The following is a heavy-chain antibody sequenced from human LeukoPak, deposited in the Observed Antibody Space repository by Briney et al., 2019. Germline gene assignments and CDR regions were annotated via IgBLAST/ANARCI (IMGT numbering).Heavy chain of an antibody. J-gene: IGHJ4*02. CDR2: IYYSGSI. V-gene: IGHV4-61*03. CDR3: ARDFDY. CDR1: GGSLSSGSYY. Sequence: SETLSLTCTVSGGSLSSGSYYWGWSRQPRGKGLEWIESIYYSGSIYFSGSWDYNPSLKKRDTISVDTWKNHFSLRLSSVTAADTAVYYCARDFDYWGQGTLVTVSS.